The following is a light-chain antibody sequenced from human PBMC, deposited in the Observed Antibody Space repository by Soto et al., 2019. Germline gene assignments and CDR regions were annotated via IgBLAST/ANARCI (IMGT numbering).Light chain of an antibody. J-gene: IGKJ5*01. V-gene: IGKV1-12*01. CDR2: GAS. CDR1: QDISTW. Sequence: DIQMTQSPSSVSAPVGDTVTITCRASQDISTWLAWYQQKPGKAPKLLIYGASTLQSGVPSRFSGSGSGKGFTLTISNLQPEDFATYYCQEASRIPITFGQGTRLEIK. CDR3: QEASRIPIT.